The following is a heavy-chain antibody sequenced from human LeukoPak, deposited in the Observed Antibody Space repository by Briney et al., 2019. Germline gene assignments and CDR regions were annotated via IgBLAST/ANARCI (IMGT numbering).Heavy chain of an antibody. J-gene: IGHJ4*02. D-gene: IGHD4-17*01. CDR2: INHSGST. CDR3: AREGGVYGDYPQ. V-gene: IGHV4-34*01. CDR1: GGSFSGYY. Sequence: SETLSLTCAVYGGSFSGYYWSWIRQPPGKGLEWIGEINHSGSTNYNPSLKSRVTISVDTSKNQFSLKLSSVTAADTAVYYCAREGGVYGDYPQWGQGTLVTVSS.